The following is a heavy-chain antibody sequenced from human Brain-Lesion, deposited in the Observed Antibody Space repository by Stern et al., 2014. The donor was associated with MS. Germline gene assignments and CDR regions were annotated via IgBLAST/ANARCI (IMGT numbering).Heavy chain of an antibody. J-gene: IGHJ6*02. Sequence: QVQLVQSGAEVKKPGASVKVSCKTSGYIFTGYYIHWVRQAPGQGLEWMAWITPNTGGTKDAQKFQGRVTMSRDTSISTAYVELSSLTSDDTAVYYCARDQRGITIFGVVTDYYYLGMDVWGQGTTVTVSS. CDR2: ITPNTGGT. V-gene: IGHV1-2*02. D-gene: IGHD3-3*01. CDR1: GYIFTGYY. CDR3: ARDQRGITIFGVVTDYYYLGMDV.